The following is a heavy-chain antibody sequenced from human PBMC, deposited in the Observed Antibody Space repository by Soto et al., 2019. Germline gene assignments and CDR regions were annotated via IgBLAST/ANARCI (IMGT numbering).Heavy chain of an antibody. CDR1: GGSISSYY. J-gene: IGHJ3*02. CDR2: IYYSGST. D-gene: IGHD6-19*01. CDR3: ARAYSRVAVAGTGDDAFDI. Sequence: SETLSLTCTVSGGSISSYYWSWIRQPPRKGLEWIGYIYYSGSTNYNPSLKSRVTISVDTSKNQFSLKLSSVTAADTAVYYCARAYSRVAVAGTGDDAFDIWGQGTMVTVSS. V-gene: IGHV4-59*01.